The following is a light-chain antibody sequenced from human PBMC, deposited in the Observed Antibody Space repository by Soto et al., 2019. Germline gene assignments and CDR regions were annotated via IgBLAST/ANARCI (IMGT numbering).Light chain of an antibody. CDR3: QQYNNWPPFT. CDR2: GAS. Sequence: EIVMTQSPATLSVSPGERVTLSCRASQSVSSSLAWYQQKPGQAPRLLIYGASNRATGIPAGFSGSGSGTEFTLTISSLQSEDFAVYYCQQYNNWPPFTFGPGTKVDIK. V-gene: IGKV3-15*01. CDR1: QSVSSS. J-gene: IGKJ3*01.